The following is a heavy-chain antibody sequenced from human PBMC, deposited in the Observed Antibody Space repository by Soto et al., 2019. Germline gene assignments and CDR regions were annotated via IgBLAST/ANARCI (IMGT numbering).Heavy chain of an antibody. CDR3: ARDIGWAYYYASSGYSATTYYYGMDV. D-gene: IGHD3-22*01. CDR1: GGSISSGGYY. Sequence: QVQLQESGPGLVKPSQTLSLTCTVSGGSISSGGYYWSWIRQHPGKGLEWIGYIYYSGSTYYNPSLKSRVTISGDTSKNQFSLKLSSVTAADTAVYYCARDIGWAYYYASSGYSATTYYYGMDVWGQGTTVTVSS. CDR2: IYYSGST. V-gene: IGHV4-31*03. J-gene: IGHJ6*02.